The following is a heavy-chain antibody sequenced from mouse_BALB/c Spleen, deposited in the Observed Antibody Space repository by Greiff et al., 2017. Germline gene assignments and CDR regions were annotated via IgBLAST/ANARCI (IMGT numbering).Heavy chain of an antibody. CDR1: GYTFTSYW. J-gene: IGHJ3*01. Sequence: VQLQQPGAELVKPGAPVKLSCKASGYTFTSYWMNWVKQRPGRGLEWIGRIDPSDSETHYNQKFKDKATLTVDKASSTAYIQLSSLTSEDSAVYYCARKDSSGFAYWGQGTLVTVSA. CDR3: ARKDSSGFAY. D-gene: IGHD3-2*01. CDR2: IDPSDSET. V-gene: IGHV1-69*02.